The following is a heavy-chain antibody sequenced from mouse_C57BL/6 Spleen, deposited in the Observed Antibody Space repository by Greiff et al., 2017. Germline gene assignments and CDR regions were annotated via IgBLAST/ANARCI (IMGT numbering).Heavy chain of an antibody. Sequence: QVQLQQSGPELVKPGASVKISCKASGYAFSSSWMNWVKQRPGKGLEWIGRIYPGDGDTNYNGKFKGKATLTADTSSSTAYMQLSSLTSEASAVYFCASYTAQARNYFDYWGQGTTLTVSS. J-gene: IGHJ2*01. V-gene: IGHV1-82*01. CDR1: GYAFSSSW. CDR3: ASYTAQARNYFDY. CDR2: IYPGDGDT. D-gene: IGHD3-2*02.